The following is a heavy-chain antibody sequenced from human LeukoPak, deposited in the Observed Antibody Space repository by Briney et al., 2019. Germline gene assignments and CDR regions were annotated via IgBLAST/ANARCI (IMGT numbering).Heavy chain of an antibody. D-gene: IGHD3-9*01. V-gene: IGHV3-30*02. CDR1: GFTFSSYG. CDR2: IRYDGSNK. Sequence: GGSLRLSCAASGFTFSSYGMHWVRQAPGKGLEWVAFIRYDGSNKYYADSVKGRFTISRDNSKNTLYLQMNSLRAEDTAVYYCATPFVLRYFDSHAFDIWGQGTMVTVSS. J-gene: IGHJ3*02. CDR3: ATPFVLRYFDSHAFDI.